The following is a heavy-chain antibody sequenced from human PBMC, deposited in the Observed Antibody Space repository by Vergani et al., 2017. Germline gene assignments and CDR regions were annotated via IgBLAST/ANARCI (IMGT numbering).Heavy chain of an antibody. Sequence: EVQLVQSGAEVKKPGATMKISCKVSGYTFTDQYMHWVKQAPGEGLEWMGLVDPEDGETIYAEKFKGRVTIAADTSTDTSHLELSSLRSEDTAVYYCATPQTVTTGGMEVWGQGTTVIVSS. CDR3: ATPQTVTTGGMEV. CDR1: GYTFTDQY. J-gene: IGHJ6*02. CDR2: VDPEDGET. V-gene: IGHV1-69-2*01. D-gene: IGHD4-17*01.